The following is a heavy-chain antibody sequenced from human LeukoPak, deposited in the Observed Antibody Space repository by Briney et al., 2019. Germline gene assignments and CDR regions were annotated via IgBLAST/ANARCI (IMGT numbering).Heavy chain of an antibody. Sequence: GASVKVSCKASGYTFTSYDINWVRQATGQGLEWMGWMNPNSGNTGYAQKFQGRVTITRNTSISTAYMELSSLRSEDTAVYYCARGGLVSSSSLRGPWYFDLWGRGTLATVSS. CDR3: ARGGLVSSSSLRGPWYFDL. D-gene: IGHD6-13*01. CDR1: GYTFTSYD. J-gene: IGHJ2*01. CDR2: MNPNSGNT. V-gene: IGHV1-8*03.